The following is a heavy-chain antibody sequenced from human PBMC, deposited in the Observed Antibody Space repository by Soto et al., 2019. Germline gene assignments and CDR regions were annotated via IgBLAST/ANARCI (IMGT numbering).Heavy chain of an antibody. D-gene: IGHD6-19*01. CDR2: IWNDGSTT. CDR3: AKTANGWFSAFDI. J-gene: IGHJ3*02. CDR1: GFSFSPSG. Sequence: GGSLRLSCATSGFSFSPSGMHWVRQAPGKGLEWVAIIWNDGSTTHYADSVKGRFTFSRDNSKNTLYLQMNSLRAEDTAVYYCAKTANGWFSAFDIWGQGTMVTV. V-gene: IGHV3-33*06.